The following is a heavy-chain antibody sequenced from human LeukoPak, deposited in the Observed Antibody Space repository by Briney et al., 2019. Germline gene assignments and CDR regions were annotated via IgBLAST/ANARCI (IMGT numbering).Heavy chain of an antibody. CDR1: GGSFSGYY. CDR3: AKSNGYGLIDY. D-gene: IGHD5-12*01. J-gene: IGHJ4*02. V-gene: IGHV4-34*01. Sequence: SETLSLTCAVYGGSFSGYYWSWIRQPPGKGLEWIGEINHSGSTNYNPSLKSRVTISVDTSKNQFSLKLSSVTAADTAMYYCAKSNGYGLIDYWGQGTLVTVSS. CDR2: INHSGST.